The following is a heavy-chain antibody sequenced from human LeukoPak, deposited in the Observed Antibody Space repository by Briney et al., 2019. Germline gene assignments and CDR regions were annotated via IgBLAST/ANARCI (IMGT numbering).Heavy chain of an antibody. CDR1: GYSISSGYY. J-gene: IGHJ4*02. CDR3: ARVQISYYYDSSGPRRTRFDY. V-gene: IGHV4-38-2*02. Sequence: PSETLSLTCTVSGYSISSGYYWGWIRQPPGKGLEWIGSIYHSGSTYYNPSLKSRVTISVDTSKNQFSLKLSSVTAADTAVYYCARVQISYYYDSSGPRRTRFDYWGQGTLVTVSS. CDR2: IYHSGST. D-gene: IGHD3-22*01.